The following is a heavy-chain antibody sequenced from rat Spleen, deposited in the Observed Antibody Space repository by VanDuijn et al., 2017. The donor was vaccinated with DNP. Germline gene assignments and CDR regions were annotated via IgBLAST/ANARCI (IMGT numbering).Heavy chain of an antibody. Sequence: EVQLVESGGGLVQPGRSLKLSCAASGFTFSDYYMAWVRQAPTKGLEWVATISYDGSSTYYRDSVKGRFTISRDNAKTTLYLHMDSLRSEDTATYYCARHDYGGFDYWGQGVMVTVSS. V-gene: IGHV5-7*01. CDR1: GFTFSDYY. CDR3: ARHDYGGFDY. D-gene: IGHD1-11*01. CDR2: ISYDGSST. J-gene: IGHJ2*01.